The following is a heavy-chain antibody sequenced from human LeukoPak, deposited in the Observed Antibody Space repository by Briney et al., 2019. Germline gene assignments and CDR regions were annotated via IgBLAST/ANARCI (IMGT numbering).Heavy chain of an antibody. CDR2: INHSGST. V-gene: IGHV4-39*07. CDR1: GGSISSSSYY. CDR3: ARPGRDGYNL. Sequence: SETLSLTCTVSGGSISSSSYYWSWIRQPPGKGLEWIGEINHSGSTNYNPSLKSRVTISVDTSKNQFSLKLSSVTAADTAVYYCARPGRDGYNLWGQGTLVTVSS. J-gene: IGHJ4*02. D-gene: IGHD5-24*01.